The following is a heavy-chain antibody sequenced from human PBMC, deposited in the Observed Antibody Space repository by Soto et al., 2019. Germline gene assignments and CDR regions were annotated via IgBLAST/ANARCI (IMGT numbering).Heavy chain of an antibody. V-gene: IGHV3-30*18. CDR2: ISYDGSNK. CDR3: AKDQGGYSGYDSMYYYYGMEV. D-gene: IGHD5-12*01. CDR1: GFTFSSYG. Sequence: QVQLVESGGGVVQPGRSLRLSCAASGFTFSSYGMHWVRQAPGKGLEWVAVISYDGSNKYYADSVKGRFTISRDNSKNTLYLQRNSLRAVDTAVYYCAKDQGGYSGYDSMYYYYGMEVWGQGTTVTVSS. J-gene: IGHJ6*02.